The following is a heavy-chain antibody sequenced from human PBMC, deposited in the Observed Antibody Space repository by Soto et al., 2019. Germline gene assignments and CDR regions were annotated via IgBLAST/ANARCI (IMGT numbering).Heavy chain of an antibody. CDR3: ASDVPWTAVNH. CDR2: IYYSGST. J-gene: IGHJ5*02. Sequence: QVQLQESGPGLVKPSETLSLTCTVSGGSVSSGSYYWSWIRQPPGKGLEWIGYIYYSGSTNYNPSLTRRVTIQLDTSKNQFSLKLSSVTAADTAVYSCASDVPWTAVNHWGQGTLVTVSS. D-gene: IGHD2-2*01. V-gene: IGHV4-61*01. CDR1: GGSVSSGSYY.